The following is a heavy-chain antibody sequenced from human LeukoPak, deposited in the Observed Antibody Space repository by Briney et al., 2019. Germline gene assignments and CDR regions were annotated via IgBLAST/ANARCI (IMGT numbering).Heavy chain of an antibody. CDR3: ARDRGYCRGTTCYAYYFDS. V-gene: IGHV3-48*04. D-gene: IGHD2-2*01. CDR1: GFTLSSFG. J-gene: IGHJ4*02. CDR2: IGTTTSTI. Sequence: PGGSLRLSCAVSGFTLSSFGMNWVRQAPGKGLEWVSYIGTTTSTIYYADSVKGRFTISRDNAKNSLYLQMNSLRAEDTAVYYCARDRGYCRGTTCYAYYFDSWGQGTLVTVSS.